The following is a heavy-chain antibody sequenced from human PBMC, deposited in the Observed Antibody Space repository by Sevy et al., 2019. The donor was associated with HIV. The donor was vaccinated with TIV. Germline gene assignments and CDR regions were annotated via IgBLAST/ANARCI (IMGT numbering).Heavy chain of an antibody. D-gene: IGHD5-18*01. V-gene: IGHV3-7*01. CDR2: INEDGGRL. Sequence: GGSLRLSCAASGFTFSDSWMIWVRQAPGKGLERIAFINEDGGRLGYVDSVRGRFTISRENIKNSLYLQMNNLRAEDTALYFCARDRAYSAVDYWGQGALVTVSS. CDR3: ARDRAYSAVDY. CDR1: GFTFSDSW. J-gene: IGHJ4*02.